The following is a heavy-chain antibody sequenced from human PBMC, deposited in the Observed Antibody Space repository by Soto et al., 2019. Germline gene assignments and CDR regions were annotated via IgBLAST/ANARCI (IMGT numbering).Heavy chain of an antibody. D-gene: IGHD4-17*01. CDR1: GFTFSSYA. CDR2: ISGSGGST. J-gene: IGHJ6*02. CDR3: AKDRRTVTKDYYYYGMDV. Sequence: AGGSLRLSCAASGFTFSSYAMSWVRQAPGKGLEWVSAISGSGGSTYYADSVKGRFTISRDNSKNTLYLQMNSLRAEDTAVYYCAKDRRTVTKDYYYYGMDVWGQGTTVTVSS. V-gene: IGHV3-23*01.